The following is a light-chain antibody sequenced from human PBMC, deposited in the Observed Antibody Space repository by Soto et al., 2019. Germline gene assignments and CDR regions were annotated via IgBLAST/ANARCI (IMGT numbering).Light chain of an antibody. CDR3: QQSYSTPPFP. J-gene: IGKJ3*01. CDR2: AAS. V-gene: IGKV1-39*01. Sequence: DIQMTQSPSSLSASVGDRVTITCRASQSISSYLNWYQQKPGKAPKLLIYAASSLHSGVPSRFSGSGSWTDFTLTISSLQPEDFATHYCQQSYSTPPFPFGPATKVHI. CDR1: QSISSY.